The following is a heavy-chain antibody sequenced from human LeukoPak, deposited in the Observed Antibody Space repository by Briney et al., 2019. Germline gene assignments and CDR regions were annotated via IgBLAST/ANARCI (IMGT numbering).Heavy chain of an antibody. Sequence: PGRSLRLSCAASGFTFDDYAMHWVRQAPGKGLEWVSGISWNSGSIGYADSVKGRFTISRDNAKNSLYLQMNSLRAEDTALYYCAKSAASGWYSPFDYWGQGTEVTVSS. V-gene: IGHV3-9*01. D-gene: IGHD6-19*01. CDR2: ISWNSGSI. J-gene: IGHJ4*02. CDR1: GFTFDDYA. CDR3: AKSAASGWYSPFDY.